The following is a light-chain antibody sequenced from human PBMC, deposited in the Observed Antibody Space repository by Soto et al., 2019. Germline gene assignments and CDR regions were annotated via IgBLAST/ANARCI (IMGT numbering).Light chain of an antibody. V-gene: IGLV2-14*01. CDR1: STDVGDYNF. J-gene: IGLJ1*01. Sequence: QSVMTQPASVSGSPGHSITISRTGTSTDVGDYNFVFWYQQHAGKAPKLVISEVRNRPSGVSDRFSGSKSGNRASLTISGLQAEEEADYYCSSYTSRSTVAFGTGTKVTVL. CDR3: SSYTSRSTVA. CDR2: EVR.